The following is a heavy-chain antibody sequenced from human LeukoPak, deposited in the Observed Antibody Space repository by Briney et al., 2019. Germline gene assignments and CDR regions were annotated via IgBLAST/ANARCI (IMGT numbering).Heavy chain of an antibody. D-gene: IGHD2-21*01. CDR1: GGSVSSGSYY. Sequence: SETLSLTCTVSGGSVSSGSYYWSWIRQPPGKGLEWIGYIYYSGSTYYNPSLKSRVTISVDTSKNQFSLKLSSVTAADTAVYYCARGRNSLVDYWGQGTLVTVSS. V-gene: IGHV4-30-4*01. J-gene: IGHJ4*02. CDR2: IYYSGST. CDR3: ARGRNSLVDY.